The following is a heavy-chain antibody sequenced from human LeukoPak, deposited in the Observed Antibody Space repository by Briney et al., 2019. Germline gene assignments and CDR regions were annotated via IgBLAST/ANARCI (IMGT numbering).Heavy chain of an antibody. D-gene: IGHD3-9*01. Sequence: GGSLRLSCAASGFTFSSYAIHWVRQAPGKGLGWVAVISYDGGNKYYADSVKGRFTISRDNSKNTVSLQLNSLRAEDTAVYHCARDRGDILTGYLLYYFDYWGQGTLVTVSS. CDR3: ARDRGDILTGYLLYYFDY. CDR1: GFTFSSYA. CDR2: ISYDGGNK. J-gene: IGHJ4*02. V-gene: IGHV3-30*04.